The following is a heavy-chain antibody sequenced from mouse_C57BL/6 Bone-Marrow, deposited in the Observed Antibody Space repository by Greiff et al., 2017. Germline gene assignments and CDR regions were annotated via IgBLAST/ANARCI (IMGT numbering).Heavy chain of an antibody. CDR1: GYTFTSYW. Sequence: QVHVKQPGAELVMPGASVKLSCKASGYTFTSYWMHWVKQRPGQGLEWIGEIDPSDSYTNYNQKFKGKSTLTVDKSSSTAYMQLSSLTSEDSAVYYCAFTTVVALHWYFDVWGTGTTVTVSS. CDR2: IDPSDSYT. V-gene: IGHV1-69*01. J-gene: IGHJ1*03. CDR3: AFTTVVALHWYFDV. D-gene: IGHD1-1*01.